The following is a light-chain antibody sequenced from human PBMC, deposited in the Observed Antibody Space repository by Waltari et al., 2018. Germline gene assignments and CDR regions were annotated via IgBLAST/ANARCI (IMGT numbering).Light chain of an antibody. Sequence: DIVLTQSPEFQSVTPEEKVTITCRASQSIGSRLHWYQQKPNQSPKRLIKYASPSISGVPSRFSGSGSGTDFTLTINSLEAEDAAVYYCHQIASLPRTFGPGTKVEIK. V-gene: IGKV6D-21*02. CDR2: YAS. J-gene: IGKJ1*01. CDR1: QSIGSR. CDR3: HQIASLPRT.